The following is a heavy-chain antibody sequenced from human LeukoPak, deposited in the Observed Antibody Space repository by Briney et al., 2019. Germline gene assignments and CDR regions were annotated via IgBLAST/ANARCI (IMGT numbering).Heavy chain of an antibody. CDR3: ARDPHYDILTGQDYYYYGMDV. J-gene: IGHJ6*02. V-gene: IGHV3-48*04. Sequence: GGSLRLSCAASGFTFSSYSMNWVRQAPGKGLEWVSYISSSSSTIYYADSVKGRFTISRDNAKNSLYLQMNSLRAEDTAVYYCARDPHYDILTGQDYYYYGMDVWGQGTTVTVSS. CDR1: GFTFSSYS. CDR2: ISSSSSTI. D-gene: IGHD3-9*01.